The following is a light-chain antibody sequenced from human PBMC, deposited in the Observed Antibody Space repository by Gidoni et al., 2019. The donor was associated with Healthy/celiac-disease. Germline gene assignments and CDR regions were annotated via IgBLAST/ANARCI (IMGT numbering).Light chain of an antibody. CDR2: DAS. Sequence: EIVLTQSPATLPLSPGERATLSCRASQSASSYLAWYQQKPGQAPRLLIYDASNRATGIPARFSGSGSGTDFTLTISSLEPEDFAVYYCQQRSNWPPTFGQGTKLEIK. CDR1: QSASSY. CDR3: QQRSNWPPT. V-gene: IGKV3-11*01. J-gene: IGKJ2*01.